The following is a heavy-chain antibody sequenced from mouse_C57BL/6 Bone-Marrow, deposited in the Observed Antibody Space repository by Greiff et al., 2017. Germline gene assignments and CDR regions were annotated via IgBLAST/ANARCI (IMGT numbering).Heavy chain of an antibody. CDR2: IDPENGDT. V-gene: IGHV14-4*01. Sequence: EVQLQQSGAELVRPGASVKLSCTASGFNIKDDYMHWVKQRPEQGLEWIGWIDPENGDTEYASKFQGKATITADTSSNPAYLQLSSLTSEDTAVYYCTNYYGSNWYFDVWGTGTTVTVSS. CDR3: TNYYGSNWYFDV. CDR1: GFNIKDDY. D-gene: IGHD1-1*01. J-gene: IGHJ1*03.